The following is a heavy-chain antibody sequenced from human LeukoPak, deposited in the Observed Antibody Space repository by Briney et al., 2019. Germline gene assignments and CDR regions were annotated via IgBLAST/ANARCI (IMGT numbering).Heavy chain of an antibody. Sequence: SETLSLTYVVSGYSISIGYYWGWVRQPPGKELEWIGNIYHSGSTYKNPSLKSRATISLDTSKNQSSLKLSSVTAADTAMYYCARLSGAPVRHPIYHFDYWGQGTLVTVSS. CDR3: ARLSGAPVRHPIYHFDY. J-gene: IGHJ4*02. V-gene: IGHV4-38-2*01. CDR1: GYSISIGYY. D-gene: IGHD1-26*01. CDR2: IYHSGST.